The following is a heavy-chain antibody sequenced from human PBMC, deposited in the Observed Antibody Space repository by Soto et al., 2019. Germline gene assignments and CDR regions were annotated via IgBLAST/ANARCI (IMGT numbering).Heavy chain of an antibody. V-gene: IGHV4-39*01. Sequence: QLQLQESGPGLAKASETLSLTCSVSGGSISSSPYFWGWIRQPPGRVLEWIGSINYSGTTYYNPSLTSRVTLFVDTSRNVFSLKMTSVTAADTALYYCSRRAPEGFDPWGQGTLVTVSS. CDR2: INYSGTT. CDR1: GGSISSSPYF. J-gene: IGHJ5*02. CDR3: SRRAPEGFDP.